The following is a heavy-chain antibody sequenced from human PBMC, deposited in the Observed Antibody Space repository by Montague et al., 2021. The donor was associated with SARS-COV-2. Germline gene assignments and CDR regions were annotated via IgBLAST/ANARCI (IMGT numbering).Heavy chain of an antibody. CDR1: GGSLSGYH. J-gene: IGHJ4*02. Sequence: SETLSLTCGVSGGSLSGYHWSWIRQPPGKGLEWIGDIKQSGSTXXXPSXXXRVTISVDTSKNQFSLKLTSVTAADTAVYFCARGHLSVSMIVVVFTSASYYFDYWGQGAQVTVSS. CDR3: ARGHLSVSMIVVVFTSASYYFDY. V-gene: IGHV4-34*01. D-gene: IGHD3-22*01. CDR2: IKQSGST.